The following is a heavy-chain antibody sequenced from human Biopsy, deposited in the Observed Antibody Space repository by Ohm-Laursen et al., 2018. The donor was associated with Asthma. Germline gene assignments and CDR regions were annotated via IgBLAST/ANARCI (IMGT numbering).Heavy chain of an antibody. V-gene: IGHV3-30-3*01. CDR2: ITFDGSTQ. D-gene: IGHD6-13*01. CDR1: GRHFGSYN. CDR3: LRDTLGYYFDI. Sequence: SLRLSCAAFGRHFGSYNMHWARQAPGKGLEWVAVITFDGSTQHYGDSVKGRFTISRDNSKNMLFLQMNSLRTEDTAVYYCLRDTLGYYFDIWGQGTQVTVSS. J-gene: IGHJ4*02.